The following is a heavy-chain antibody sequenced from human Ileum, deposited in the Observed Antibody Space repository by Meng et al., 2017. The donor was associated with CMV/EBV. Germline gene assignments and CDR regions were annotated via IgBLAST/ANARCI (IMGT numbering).Heavy chain of an antibody. CDR3: AQTGPVRDYFQS. V-gene: IGHV2-5*02. Sequence: QIAFNESSPTLVQPTQTLELTCTFSEFSLTRSGMGVGWLRQPPGKALEWLALIYWDDDKRYSPSLNNRLTITKDASKNQVVLSMTSMGPVDTATYYRAQTGPVRDYFQSWGQGTLVTVSS. D-gene: IGHD1-1*01. J-gene: IGHJ4*02. CDR2: IYWDDDK. CDR1: EFSLTRSGMG.